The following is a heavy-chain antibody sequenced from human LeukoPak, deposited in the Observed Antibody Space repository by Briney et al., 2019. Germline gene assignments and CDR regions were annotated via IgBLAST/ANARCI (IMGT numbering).Heavy chain of an antibody. J-gene: IGHJ6*04. Sequence: GGSLRLSCAASGFTFSNYAMSWVRQAPGKGLEWVSGISGSGGSTYYADSVKGRLTLSRDNSKNTLYLQMDSLRVEDTAVYYCAKDKQSPSDYDFWSGYSDVWGKGTTVTVSS. V-gene: IGHV3-23*01. D-gene: IGHD3-3*01. CDR1: GFTFSNYA. CDR2: ISGSGGST. CDR3: AKDKQSPSDYDFWSGYSDV.